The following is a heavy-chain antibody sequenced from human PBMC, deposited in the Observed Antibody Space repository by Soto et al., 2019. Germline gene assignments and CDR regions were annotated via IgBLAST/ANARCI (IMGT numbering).Heavy chain of an antibody. V-gene: IGHV1-3*01. D-gene: IGHD6-6*01. J-gene: IGHJ6*03. CDR2: INAGNGNT. CDR3: ARVTSARDYYYYYYMDV. CDR1: GYTFTSYA. Sequence: QVPLVQSGAEVKKPGASVKVSCKASGYTFTSYAMHWVRQAPGQRLAWMGWINAGNGNTKYSQKFQGRVTITRDTSASTAYMELSSLRSEDTAVYYCARVTSARDYYYYYYMDVWGKGTTVTVSS.